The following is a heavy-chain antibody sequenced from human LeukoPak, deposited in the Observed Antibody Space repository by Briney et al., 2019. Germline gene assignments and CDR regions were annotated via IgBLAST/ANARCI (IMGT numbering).Heavy chain of an antibody. V-gene: IGHV1-46*01. Sequence: AASVKVSCKASGYTFTSYYMHWVRQAPGQGLEWMGIINPSGGSTSYAQKFQGRVTMTRDMSTSTVYMELSSLRSEDTAVYYCARAPYCGGDCYFRGAFDIWGQGTMVTVSS. J-gene: IGHJ3*02. CDR3: ARAPYCGGDCYFRGAFDI. CDR2: INPSGGST. CDR1: GYTFTSYY. D-gene: IGHD2-21*02.